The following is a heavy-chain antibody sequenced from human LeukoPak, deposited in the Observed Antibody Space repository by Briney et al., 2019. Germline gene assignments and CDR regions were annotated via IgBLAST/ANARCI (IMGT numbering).Heavy chain of an antibody. V-gene: IGHV5-51*01. Sequence: GESLKISCKGSGYSFATYWIGWVRQMPGKGLEWMGIINPGDSDTRYSPSFQGQVTISADKSIYTAYLQWSSLKVSDTAMYYCARHPITRYYDSSGDSAAGPDYWGQGTLVTVSS. J-gene: IGHJ4*02. CDR2: INPGDSDT. CDR1: GYSFATYW. CDR3: ARHPITRYYDSSGDSAAGPDY. D-gene: IGHD3-22*01.